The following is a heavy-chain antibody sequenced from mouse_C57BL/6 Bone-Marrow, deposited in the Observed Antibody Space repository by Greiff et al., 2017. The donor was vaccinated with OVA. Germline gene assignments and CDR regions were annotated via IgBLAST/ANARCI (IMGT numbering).Heavy chain of an antibody. V-gene: IGHV1-15*01. CDR2: IDPENGGT. CDR1: GYTFTDYE. Sequence: VQLQQPGAELVRPGASVTLSCKASGYTFTDYEMHWVKQTPVHGLEWIGAIDPENGGTAYNQKFKGKAILTADKSSSTAYMELRSLTSEDSAVYYCARGYSNYYAMDYWGRGTSVTVSA. J-gene: IGHJ4*01. D-gene: IGHD2-5*01. CDR3: ARGYSNYYAMDY.